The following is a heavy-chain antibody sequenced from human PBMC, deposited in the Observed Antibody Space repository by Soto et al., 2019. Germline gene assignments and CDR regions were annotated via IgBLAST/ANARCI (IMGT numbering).Heavy chain of an antibody. Sequence: NPGGSLRLSCAASGFTFRDHDMSWIRQAPGKGLEWVSCISSSGTATYYADSVKGRFTISRDNAKNSLYLQMNSLRAEDTAVYYCARERANNACMDVWGQGTTVTVSS. J-gene: IGHJ6*02. CDR3: ARERANNACMDV. D-gene: IGHD2-2*01. CDR2: ISSSGTAT. CDR1: GFTFRDHD. V-gene: IGHV3-11*04.